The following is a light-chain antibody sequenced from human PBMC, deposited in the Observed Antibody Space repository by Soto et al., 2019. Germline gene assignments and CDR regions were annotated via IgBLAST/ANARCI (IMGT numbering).Light chain of an antibody. Sequence: QSALTQPASVSGSPGQSITISCTGTSSDIGGYNYVSWYQQHPGKAPKLMIYEVSDRPSGLSNRFSGSKSGNTASLTISGLQAEDEADYYCSSYTTSSTLVFGTGTKFTVL. CDR2: EVS. V-gene: IGLV2-14*01. J-gene: IGLJ1*01. CDR3: SSYTTSSTLV. CDR1: SSDIGGYNY.